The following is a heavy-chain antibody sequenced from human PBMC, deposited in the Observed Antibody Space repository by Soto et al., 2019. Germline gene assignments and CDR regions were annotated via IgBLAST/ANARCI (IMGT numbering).Heavy chain of an antibody. J-gene: IGHJ4*02. CDR2: IIPIFGTA. V-gene: IGHV1-69*13. CDR3: ARISVAYCGGDCYFYPIDY. D-gene: IGHD2-21*02. CDR1: GGTFSSYA. Sequence: SVKVSCKASGGTFSSYAISWVRQAPGQGLEWMGGIIPIFGTANYAQKFQGRVTITADESTSTAYMELSSLRSEDTAVYYCARISVAYCGGDCYFYPIDYWGQGTLVTVSS.